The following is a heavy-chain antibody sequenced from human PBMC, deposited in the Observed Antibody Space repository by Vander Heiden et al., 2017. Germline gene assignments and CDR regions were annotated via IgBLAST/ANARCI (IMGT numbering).Heavy chain of an antibody. CDR3: ARDQYSSGSNGMDV. Sequence: EVQLVESGGGLVKPGGSLRLSCAASGFPFSRYSMNWVRQAPGKGLEWVSSISSSSSYIYYADSVKGRFTISRENAKNSLYLQMNSLRAEDTAVYYCARDQYSSGSNGMDVWGQGTTVTVSS. J-gene: IGHJ6*02. CDR2: ISSSSSYI. V-gene: IGHV3-21*01. D-gene: IGHD6-19*01. CDR1: GFPFSRYS.